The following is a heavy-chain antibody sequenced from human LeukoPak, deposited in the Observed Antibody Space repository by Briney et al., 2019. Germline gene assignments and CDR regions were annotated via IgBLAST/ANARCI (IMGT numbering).Heavy chain of an antibody. Sequence: GGSLRLSCAASGFTFSSYSMNWVRQAPGKGLEWVSSISSSSSYMYYADSVKGRFTISRDNAKNSLYLQMNSLRAEDTAVYYCARDLGTYYYDSSGFDYWGQGTLVTVSS. CDR1: GFTFSSYS. J-gene: IGHJ4*02. V-gene: IGHV3-21*01. D-gene: IGHD3-22*01. CDR2: ISSSSSYM. CDR3: ARDLGTYYYDSSGFDY.